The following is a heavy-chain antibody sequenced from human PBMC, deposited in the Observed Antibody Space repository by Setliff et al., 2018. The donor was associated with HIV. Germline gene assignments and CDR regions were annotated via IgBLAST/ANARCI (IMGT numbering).Heavy chain of an antibody. CDR2: IYDSGST. J-gene: IGHJ6*03. D-gene: IGHD6-13*01. V-gene: IGHV4-59*04. CDR1: GGSISGYY. Sequence: PSETLSLTCTVSGGSISGYYWSWIRQPPGKRLEWLGSIYDSGSTSYNPSLSSRVTISVDTSKNQVSLRLNSVTAADTGVYYCARHRDPPGSRWIFYYYYMDLWGAGTTVTVSS. CDR3: ARHRDPPGSRWIFYYYYMDL.